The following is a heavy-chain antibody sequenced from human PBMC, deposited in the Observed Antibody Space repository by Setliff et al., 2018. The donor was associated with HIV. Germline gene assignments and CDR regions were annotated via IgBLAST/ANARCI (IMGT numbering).Heavy chain of an antibody. D-gene: IGHD6-13*01. Sequence: SETLSLTCTVSGDSIRSGDYYWSWIRQSPEKGLEWIGYTFHTGYTYYNPSLKSRIIISVDLSKNQLSLELTSVTAADTAVYYCARGMLRSSWYAHHDAFDIWGQGTMVTVSS. V-gene: IGHV4-30-4*02. CDR1: GDSIRSGDYY. CDR3: ARGMLRSSWYAHHDAFDI. J-gene: IGHJ3*02. CDR2: TFHTGYT.